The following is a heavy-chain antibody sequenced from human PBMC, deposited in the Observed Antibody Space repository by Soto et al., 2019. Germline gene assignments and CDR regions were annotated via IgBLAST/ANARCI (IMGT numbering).Heavy chain of an antibody. V-gene: IGHV3-23*01. CDR3: AKDREESGGYYGSGTVLDY. D-gene: IGHD3-10*01. CDR1: GFTFSSYA. J-gene: IGHJ4*02. CDR2: ISGSGVNT. Sequence: GGSLRLSCAASGFTFSSYAMSWVRQAPGKGLEWVSTISGSGVNTYYADSVKGRFTISRDNSKNTLYLQMNSLRAEDTAVYYCAKDREESGGYYGSGTVLDYWGQGTLVTVSS.